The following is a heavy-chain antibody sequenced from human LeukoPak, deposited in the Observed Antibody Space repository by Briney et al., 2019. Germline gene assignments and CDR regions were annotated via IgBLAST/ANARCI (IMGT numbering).Heavy chain of an antibody. Sequence: GASVKLSCKASGYTFTSYGISWVRQAPGPGLEWMGWISAYNGNTNYAQKLQGRVTMTTDTSTSTAYMELRSLRSDDTAVYYCARVVVITVNWFDPWGQGTLVTVSS. CDR3: ARVVVITVNWFDP. D-gene: IGHD3-22*01. CDR1: GYTFTSYG. V-gene: IGHV1-18*01. CDR2: ISAYNGNT. J-gene: IGHJ5*02.